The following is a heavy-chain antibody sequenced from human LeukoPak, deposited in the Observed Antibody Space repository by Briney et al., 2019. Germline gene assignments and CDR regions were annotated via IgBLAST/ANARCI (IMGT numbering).Heavy chain of an antibody. J-gene: IGHJ6*02. CDR1: GFTFSSYA. D-gene: IGHD6-13*01. V-gene: IGHV3-23*01. Sequence: GGSLRLSCAASGFTFSSYAMSWVRQAPGKGLEWVSGISGSGGSTYYPDSVKGRFTISRDNSKNTLYLQMNSLRAEDTAVYYCAKDQMAVRAAAVPGLYGMDVWGQGTAVTVSS. CDR2: ISGSGGST. CDR3: AKDQMAVRAAAVPGLYGMDV.